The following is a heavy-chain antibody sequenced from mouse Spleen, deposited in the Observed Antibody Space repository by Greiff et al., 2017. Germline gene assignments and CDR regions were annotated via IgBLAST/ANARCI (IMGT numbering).Heavy chain of an antibody. CDR2: ISSGGSYT. V-gene: IGHV5-6*01. D-gene: IGHD4-1*01. Sequence: EVKLVESGGDLVKPGGSLKLSCAASGFTFSSYGMSWVRQTPDKRLEWVTTISSGGSYTYYPDSVKGRFTISRDNAKNTLYLQMSSLKSEDTAMYYCARHSVTGAYFDYWGQGTTLTVSS. CDR1: GFTFSSYG. CDR3: ARHSVTGAYFDY. J-gene: IGHJ2*01.